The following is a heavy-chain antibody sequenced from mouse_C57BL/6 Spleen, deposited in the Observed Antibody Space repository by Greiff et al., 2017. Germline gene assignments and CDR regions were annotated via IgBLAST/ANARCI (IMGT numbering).Heavy chain of an antibody. CDR3: ARGPRMVTTRGYAMDY. Sequence: VQLKESGGGLVKPGGSLKLSCAASGFTFSDYGMHWVRQAPEKGLEWVAYISSGSSTIYYADTVKGRFTISRDNAKNTLFLQMTSLRSEDTAMYYCARGPRMVTTRGYAMDYWGQGTSVTVSS. CDR2: ISSGSSTI. J-gene: IGHJ4*01. D-gene: IGHD2-2*01. CDR1: GFTFSDYG. V-gene: IGHV5-17*01.